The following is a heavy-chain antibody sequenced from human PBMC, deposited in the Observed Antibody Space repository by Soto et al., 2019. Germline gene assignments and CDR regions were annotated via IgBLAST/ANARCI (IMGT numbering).Heavy chain of an antibody. Sequence: QVQLVESGGGVVQPGRSLRLSCAASGFSFSDHALHWVRQAPGKGLEWVAVISDDGMNKRYADSVKGRFTISRDNSKNMLNLQVNSLRVEDTAVFYCARDTIGSGGGYIDYWGQGTLVTVSS. CDR3: ARDTIGSGGGYIDY. V-gene: IGHV3-30*04. D-gene: IGHD3-10*01. CDR2: ISDDGMNK. J-gene: IGHJ4*02. CDR1: GFSFSDHA.